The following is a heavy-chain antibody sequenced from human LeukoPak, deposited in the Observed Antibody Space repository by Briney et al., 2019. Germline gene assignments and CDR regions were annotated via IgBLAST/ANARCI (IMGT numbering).Heavy chain of an antibody. CDR1: GYSISSGYY. D-gene: IGHD6-13*01. CDR2: IYHSGST. CDR3: ARARAAAGTGNFDY. V-gene: IGHV4-38-2*02. Sequence: PSETLSLTCTVSGYSISSGYYWGWIRQPPGKGLEWIGSIYHSGSTYYNPSLKSRVTISVDTSKNQFSLKLSSVTAADTALYYCARARAAAGTGNFDYWGQGTLVTVSS. J-gene: IGHJ4*02.